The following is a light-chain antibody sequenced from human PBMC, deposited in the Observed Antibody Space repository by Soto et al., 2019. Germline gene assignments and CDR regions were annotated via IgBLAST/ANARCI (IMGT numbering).Light chain of an antibody. Sequence: EIVLTQSPATLSLSPGERATLSCRASQSVSSYFAWYQQKPGQAPRLLIYDASNRATGIPARFSGSGSGTDFTFTISSLEPDDFAVYYCQQRGNWPVTFGQGTRVDIK. CDR3: QQRGNWPVT. CDR1: QSVSSY. V-gene: IGKV3-11*01. J-gene: IGKJ1*01. CDR2: DAS.